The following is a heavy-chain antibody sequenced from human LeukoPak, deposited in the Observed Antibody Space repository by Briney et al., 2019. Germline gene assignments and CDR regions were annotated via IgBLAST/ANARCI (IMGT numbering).Heavy chain of an antibody. J-gene: IGHJ4*02. D-gene: IGHD1-14*01. V-gene: IGHV3-53*01. CDR2: IYSGGRT. CDR1: GFTVSSNY. CDR3: ARAGGMGYYFDY. Sequence: GGSLRLSCAASGFTVSSNYMNWVRQAPGKGLEWVSVIYSGGRTYYADSVKGRFTISRDNSKNTLYLQMNSLRAEDTAVYYCARAGGMGYYFDYWGQGTLVTVSS.